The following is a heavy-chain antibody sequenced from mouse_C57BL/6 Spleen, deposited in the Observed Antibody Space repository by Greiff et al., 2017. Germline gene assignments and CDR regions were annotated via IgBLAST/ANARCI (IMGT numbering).Heavy chain of an antibody. Sequence: EVQLQQSGPELVKPGASVKISCKASGYTFTDYYMNWVKQSHGKSLEWIGDINPNNGGTSYNQKFKGKATLTVDKSSSTAYMELRSLTSEDSAVYYCAGTGTLDYWGQGTTLTVSS. V-gene: IGHV1-26*01. CDR1: GYTFTDYY. J-gene: IGHJ2*01. CDR3: AGTGTLDY. D-gene: IGHD4-1*01. CDR2: INPNNGGT.